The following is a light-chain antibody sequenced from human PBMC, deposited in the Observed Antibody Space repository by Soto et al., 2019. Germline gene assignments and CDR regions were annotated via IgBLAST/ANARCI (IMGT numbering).Light chain of an antibody. CDR3: QQYQSLPFT. Sequence: DIQMTQSPSSLSASVGDRVTITCQASQDISDYLNWYHQKPGKAPKFLIYDASYLETGVPSRFSGSGSGTDFTFTISSLQPEDIGTYYCQQYQSLPFTVGPGTKVDSK. CDR1: QDISDY. CDR2: DAS. V-gene: IGKV1-33*01. J-gene: IGKJ3*01.